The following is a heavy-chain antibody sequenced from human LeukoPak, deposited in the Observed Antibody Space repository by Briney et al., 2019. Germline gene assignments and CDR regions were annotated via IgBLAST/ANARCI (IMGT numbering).Heavy chain of an antibody. J-gene: IGHJ4*02. CDR1: GFTFSSYG. CDR2: ISYDGSNK. Sequence: GGSLRLSCAASGFTFSSYGMHWVRQAPGKGLEWVAVISYDGSNKYYADSVKGRFTISRDNSKNTLYLQMNSLRAEDTAVYYCAKGSGYNFAYWGQGTLVTVSS. CDR3: AKGSGYNFAY. D-gene: IGHD3-22*01. V-gene: IGHV3-30*18.